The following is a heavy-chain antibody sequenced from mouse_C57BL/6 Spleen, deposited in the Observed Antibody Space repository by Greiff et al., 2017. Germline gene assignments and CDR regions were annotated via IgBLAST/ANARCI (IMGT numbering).Heavy chain of an antibody. CDR3: ATGYYDYDEGAYYYAMDY. CDR2: IHPSDSDT. Sequence: QVQLQQPGAELVKPGASVKVSCKASGYTFTSYWMHWVKQRPGQGLEWIGRIHPSDSDTNYNQKFKGKATLTVDKSSSTAYMQLSSLTSEDSAVYYCATGYYDYDEGAYYYAMDYWGKGTTVTVSS. CDR1: GYTFTSYW. V-gene: IGHV1-74*01. D-gene: IGHD2-4*01. J-gene: IGHJ4*01.